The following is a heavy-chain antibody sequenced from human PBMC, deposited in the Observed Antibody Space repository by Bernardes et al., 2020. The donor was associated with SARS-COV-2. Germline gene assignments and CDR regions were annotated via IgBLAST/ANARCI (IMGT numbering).Heavy chain of an antibody. J-gene: IGHJ4*02. D-gene: IGHD6-19*01. CDR1: GYTFTGYY. Sequence: ASVKVSCKASGYTFTGYYMHWVRQAPGQGLEWMGWINPNSGGTNYAQKFQGWATMTRDTSISTAYMELGRLRSDDTAVYYCARGGPSGYSSGWKYYFDYWGQGTLVTVSS. CDR3: ARGGPSGYSSGWKYYFDY. V-gene: IGHV1-2*04. CDR2: INPNSGGT.